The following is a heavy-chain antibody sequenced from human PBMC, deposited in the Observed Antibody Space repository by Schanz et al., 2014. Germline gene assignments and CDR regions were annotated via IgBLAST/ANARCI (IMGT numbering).Heavy chain of an antibody. CDR1: GYAFTTYG. Sequence: QVQLVQSGAEVKKPGASVRVSCKVSGYAFTTYGISWVRQAPGQGLEWMGRIVPIAGITNYAQRFQGRVTITADKSSDTAYMELSSLRSEDTAVYYCAREVGLYDRGWCAPWGQGTLVTVSS. CDR3: AREVGLYDRGWCAP. J-gene: IGHJ5*02. CDR2: IVPIAGIT. V-gene: IGHV1-69*04. D-gene: IGHD3-22*01.